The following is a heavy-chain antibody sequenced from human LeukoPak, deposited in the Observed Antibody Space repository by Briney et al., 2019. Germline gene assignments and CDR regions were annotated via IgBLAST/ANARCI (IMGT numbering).Heavy chain of an antibody. CDR3: ARLVDTAMVYYFDY. V-gene: IGHV1-2*02. CDR1: GYTFTGYY. J-gene: IGHJ4*02. Sequence: ASVKVSCKAPGYTFTGYYMHWVRQAPGQGLEWMGWINPNSGGTNYAQKFQGRVTMTRDTSISTAYMELSRLRSDDTAVYYCARLVDTAMVYYFDYWGQGTLVTVSS. D-gene: IGHD5-18*01. CDR2: INPNSGGT.